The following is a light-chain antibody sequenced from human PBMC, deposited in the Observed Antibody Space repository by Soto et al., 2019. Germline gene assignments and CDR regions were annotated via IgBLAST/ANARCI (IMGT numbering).Light chain of an antibody. CDR3: QQSYTTPYS. CDR2: DAS. CDR1: PSSSSY. J-gene: IGKJ2*03. V-gene: IGKV1-39*01. Sequence: DIQLTQSPSSLSASVGDRVTITCRASPSSSSYLNWYQQKPGQAPKLLIYDASSLQSGVPSRFSGSGFGTDFTLTINSLQPEDFATYYCQQSYTTPYSFGQGTQLEIK.